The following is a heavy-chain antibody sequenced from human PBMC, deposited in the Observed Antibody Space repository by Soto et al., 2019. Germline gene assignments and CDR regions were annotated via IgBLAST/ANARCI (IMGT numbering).Heavy chain of an antibody. CDR1: GLTVSSNY. V-gene: IGHV3-66*01. D-gene: IGHD4-17*01. CDR2: IYRNGDT. Sequence: EVQLVESGGGLVQPGESLRLSCAASGLTVSSNYMSWVRQAPGKGLEWVSVIYRNGDTYYADSVRGRFTISRDKSKNTLYLQMNRLRVEDTAVYYSTRRGDYGDYGGVLDYWGQGTLVTVSS. CDR3: TRRGDYGDYGGVLDY. J-gene: IGHJ4*02.